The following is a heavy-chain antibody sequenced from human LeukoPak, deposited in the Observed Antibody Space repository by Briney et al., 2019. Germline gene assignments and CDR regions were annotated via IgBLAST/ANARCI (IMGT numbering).Heavy chain of an antibody. CDR3: ARGGYDILTGYYFYDAFDI. CDR2: IFHSGST. Sequence: SETLSLTCTVSGASITSSGYYWGWIRQPPGKGLEWIGTIFHSGSTYYNPSLKSRVTISLDTSKNQFSLKLSSVTAADTAVYYCARGGYDILTGYYFYDAFDIWGQGTMVTVSS. J-gene: IGHJ3*02. D-gene: IGHD3-9*01. V-gene: IGHV4-39*07. CDR1: GASITSSGYY.